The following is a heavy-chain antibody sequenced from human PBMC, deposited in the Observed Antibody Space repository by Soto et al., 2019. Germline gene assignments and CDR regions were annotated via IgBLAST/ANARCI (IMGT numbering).Heavy chain of an antibody. D-gene: IGHD3-10*01. CDR3: ARDLFGVVRGSGDFDY. CDR2: ISSSSSTI. Sequence: GGSLRLSCAASGFTFSSYSMNWVRQAPGKGLEWVSYISSSSSTIYYADSVKGRFTISRDNAKNSLYLQMNSLRAEDTAVYYCARDLFGVVRGSGDFDYWGQGTLVTVSS. CDR1: GFTFSSYS. J-gene: IGHJ4*02. V-gene: IGHV3-48*01.